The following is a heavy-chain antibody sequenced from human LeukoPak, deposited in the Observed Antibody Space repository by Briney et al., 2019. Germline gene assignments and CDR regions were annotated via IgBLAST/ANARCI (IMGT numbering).Heavy chain of an antibody. CDR2: IRSDGYHT. V-gene: IGHV3-30*02. CDR3: AKPSGSGVDY. CDR1: GFTFSSYG. Sequence: PGGTLRLSCAVSGFTFSSYGMSWVRQAPGKGLEWVAFIRSDGYHTYYTDSVKGRFIITRDNFKNTLYLQMNSLRLEDMAVYYCAKPSGSGVDYWGRGTRVTVSS. J-gene: IGHJ4*02. D-gene: IGHD1-26*01.